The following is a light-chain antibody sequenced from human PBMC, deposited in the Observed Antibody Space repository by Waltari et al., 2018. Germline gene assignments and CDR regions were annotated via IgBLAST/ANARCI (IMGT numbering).Light chain of an antibody. V-gene: IGKV3-20*01. CDR2: GAS. J-gene: IGKJ4*01. CDR1: QSVPSDY. Sequence: EVVLTQSPGTLSLSPGDRATLFCTASQSVPSDYLAWYQQIPGQSPRLLISGASKRAADIPDRFTGSGSGTEFTLAISRVEPEDFAVYYCKQYGSSPLTFGGGTRV. CDR3: KQYGSSPLT.